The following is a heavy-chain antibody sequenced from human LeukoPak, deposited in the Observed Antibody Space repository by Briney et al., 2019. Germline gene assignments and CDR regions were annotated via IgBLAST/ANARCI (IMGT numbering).Heavy chain of an antibody. CDR2: INPNSGGT. J-gene: IGHJ3*02. V-gene: IGHV1-2*02. D-gene: IGHD1-14*01. CDR1: GYTFTGYY. Sequence: ASVKVSCKVSGYTFTGYYMHWVRQAPGQGLEWMGWINPNSGGTNYAQTFQGRVTMTRDTSISTAYMELSRLRSDDTAVYYCARLHGNDAFDIWGQGTMVTVSS. CDR3: ARLHGNDAFDI.